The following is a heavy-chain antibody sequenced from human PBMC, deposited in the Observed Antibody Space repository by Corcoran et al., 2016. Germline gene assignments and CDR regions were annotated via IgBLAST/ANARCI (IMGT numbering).Heavy chain of an antibody. J-gene: IGHJ4*02. D-gene: IGHD1-26*01. CDR3: AKWGGYRVDY. CDR1: GFTFSSYG. CDR2: ISYDGSNK. Sequence: QVQLVESGGGVVQPGRSLRLSCAASGFTFSSYGMHWVRQAPGKGLEWVAVISYDGSNKYYADSVKGRFTISRDNSKNTLYLQMNSLSAENTAVYYCAKWGGYRVDYWGQGTLVTVSS. V-gene: IGHV3-30*18.